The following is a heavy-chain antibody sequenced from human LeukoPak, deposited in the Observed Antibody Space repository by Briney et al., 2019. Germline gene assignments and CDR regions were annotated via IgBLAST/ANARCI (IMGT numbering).Heavy chain of an antibody. CDR3: AREAREQWLVPDAFDI. D-gene: IGHD6-19*01. CDR2: INAGNGNT. Sequence: ASVKVSCKASGYTFTSYAMHWVRQAPGQRLEWMGWINAGNGNTKYSQKFQGRVTITRDTSASTAYMELSRLRSDDTAVYYCAREAREQWLVPDAFDIWGQGTMVTVSS. CDR1: GYTFTSYA. V-gene: IGHV1-3*01. J-gene: IGHJ3*02.